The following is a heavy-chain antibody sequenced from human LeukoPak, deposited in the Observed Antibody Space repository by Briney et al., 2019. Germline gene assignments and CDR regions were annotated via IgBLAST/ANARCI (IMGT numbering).Heavy chain of an antibody. J-gene: IGHJ4*02. Sequence: GEPLKISCKGSGYSFTSYWIAWVRQMPGKGLEYMGIIYPGDSDTRYSPSFQGQVTISADKSITTAYLQWSSLKASDTAMYYCARRGLQSEYFDYWGQGTLVTVSS. CDR3: ARRGLQSEYFDY. CDR1: GYSFTSYW. V-gene: IGHV5-51*01. D-gene: IGHD4-11*01. CDR2: IYPGDSDT.